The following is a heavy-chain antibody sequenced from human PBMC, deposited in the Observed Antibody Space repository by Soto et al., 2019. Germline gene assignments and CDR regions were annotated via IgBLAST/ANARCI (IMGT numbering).Heavy chain of an antibody. J-gene: IGHJ5*02. V-gene: IGHV4-30-2*01. CDR3: ARDRGVPAAYNWFDP. CDR2: IYHSGSA. D-gene: IGHD2-2*01. CDR1: GDSIGSGGYS. Sequence: PSETLSLTXAVSGDSIGSGGYSWNWIRQPPGKGLEWIGYIYHSGSADYNPSLKSRVTILVDRSKNQFSLKLRSVTAADTAVYYCARDRGVPAAYNWFDPWGQGTLVTVSS.